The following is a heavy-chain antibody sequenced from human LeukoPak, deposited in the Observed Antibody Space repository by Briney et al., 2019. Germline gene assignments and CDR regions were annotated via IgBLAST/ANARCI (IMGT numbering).Heavy chain of an antibody. CDR2: MNPKTGKT. V-gene: IGHV1-8*03. J-gene: IGHJ4*02. Sequence: ASVKVSCKASGYTFTGYYMHWVRQATGRGLEWVGWMNPKTGKTAYARNLQGRVTITRDTSISTAYMDLSGLRSEDTAVYYCARIRPVTTGLKGYYFDYWGQGTLVTVSS. CDR1: GYTFTGYY. D-gene: IGHD1-1*01. CDR3: ARIRPVTTGLKGYYFDY.